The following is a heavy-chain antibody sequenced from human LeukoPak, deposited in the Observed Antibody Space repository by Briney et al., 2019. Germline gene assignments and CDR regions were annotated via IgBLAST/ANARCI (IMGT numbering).Heavy chain of an antibody. CDR1: GGSISSYY. J-gene: IGHJ6*03. Sequence: TSETLSLTCTVSGGSISSYYWSWIRQPPGKGLEWIGYIYYSGSTNYTPSLKSRVTISVDTSTNQLSLKLSSVTAADTAVYYCARSNTAYYDFWSGFTDYYYYYMDVWGKGTMVTVSS. V-gene: IGHV4-59*08. D-gene: IGHD3-3*01. CDR3: ARSNTAYYDFWSGFTDYYYYYMDV. CDR2: IYYSGST.